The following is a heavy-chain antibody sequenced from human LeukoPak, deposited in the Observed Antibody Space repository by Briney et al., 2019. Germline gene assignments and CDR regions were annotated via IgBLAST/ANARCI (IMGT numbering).Heavy chain of an antibody. V-gene: IGHV4-39*07. CDR3: ARGILDSSGYYHHFDY. CDR1: GGSISSSSYY. CDR2: IYYSGST. D-gene: IGHD3-22*01. Sequence: PSETLSLTCTVSGGSISSSSYYWGWIRQPPGKGLEWIGSIYYSGSTYYNPSLKSRVTISVDTSKNQFSLKLSSVTAADTAVYYCARGILDSSGYYHHFDYWGQGTLVTVSS. J-gene: IGHJ4*02.